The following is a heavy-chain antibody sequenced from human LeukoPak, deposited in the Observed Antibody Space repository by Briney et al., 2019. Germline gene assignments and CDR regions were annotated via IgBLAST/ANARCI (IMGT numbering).Heavy chain of an antibody. V-gene: IGHV3-48*03. CDR2: ISSSGSTM. CDR3: ARDQATRYYYYGMDV. D-gene: IGHD1-26*01. Sequence: GGSLRLSCAASGFTFSSYEMNWVRQAPGKGLEWVSYISSSGSTMYYADSVKGRFTISRDNAKNSLYLQMNSLRAEDTAVYYCARDQATRYYYYGMDVWGQGTTVTVSS. J-gene: IGHJ6*02. CDR1: GFTFSSYE.